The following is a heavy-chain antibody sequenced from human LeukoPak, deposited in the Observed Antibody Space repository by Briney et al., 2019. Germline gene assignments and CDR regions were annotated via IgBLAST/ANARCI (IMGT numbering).Heavy chain of an antibody. CDR2: VYSGGLT. CDR3: VRDRWPGLGDF. J-gene: IGHJ6*02. V-gene: IGHV3-66*01. CDR1: GFIVSENY. D-gene: IGHD6-19*01. Sequence: GSLRLSCAASGFIVSENYMSWVRQAPGKGLEWVSTVYSGGLTFYADPVKGRFTISRDNSKNTLYLQMSSLRAEDTAVYYCVRDRWPGLGDFWGQGTTVTVSS.